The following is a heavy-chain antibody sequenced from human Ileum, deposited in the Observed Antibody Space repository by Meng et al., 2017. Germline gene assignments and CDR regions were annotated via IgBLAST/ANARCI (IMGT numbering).Heavy chain of an antibody. CDR3: AHIFDS. CDR1: GRSISSSDG. J-gene: IGHJ4*02. CDR2: MNLGGSP. Sequence: QLQVSGPGLVGPSGPLSLTCAVSGRSISSSDGWSWVRQPPGKGLEWIAEMNLGGSPNYNPSLKSRVTMSVDKSNDHLSLQLTSVTAADTAVYYCAHIFDSWGQGTLVTVSS. V-gene: IGHV4-4*02.